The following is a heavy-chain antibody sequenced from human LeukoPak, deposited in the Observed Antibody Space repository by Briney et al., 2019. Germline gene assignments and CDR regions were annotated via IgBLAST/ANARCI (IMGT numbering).Heavy chain of an antibody. CDR2: MNPNSGNT. CDR1: GYTFTGYY. CDR3: ARVPLGPADY. V-gene: IGHV1-8*02. D-gene: IGHD2-2*01. Sequence: ASVKVSCKASGYTFTGYYMHWVRQAPGQGLEWMGWMNPNSGNTGYAQKFQGRVTMTRNTSISTAYMELSSLRSEDTAVYYCARVPLGPADYWGQGTLVTVSS. J-gene: IGHJ4*02.